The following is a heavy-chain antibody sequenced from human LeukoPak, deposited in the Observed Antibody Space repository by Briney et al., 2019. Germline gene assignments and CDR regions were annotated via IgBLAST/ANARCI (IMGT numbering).Heavy chain of an antibody. D-gene: IGHD2-8*02. CDR2: IYPGDSDT. CDR1: GYRFTSYW. Sequence: GESLQISCNGSGYRFTSYWIGWVRQMPGKGLEWMGIIYPGDSDTRYSPSFQGQVTISADKSISTAYLQWNSLKASDTAMYYCARRGVINNWFDSWGQGTLVTVSS. V-gene: IGHV5-51*01. J-gene: IGHJ5*01. CDR3: ARRGVINNWFDS.